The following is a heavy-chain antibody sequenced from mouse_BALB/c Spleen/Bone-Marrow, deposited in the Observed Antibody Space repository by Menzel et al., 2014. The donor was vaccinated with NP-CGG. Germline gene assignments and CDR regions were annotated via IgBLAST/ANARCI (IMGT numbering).Heavy chain of an antibody. D-gene: IGHD2-4*01. J-gene: IGHJ4*01. V-gene: IGHV2-6-7*01. CDR2: IWGDGST. Sequence: VKLVESGPGLVSPSQSLSITCTVSGFSLTGYGVNWVRPPPGKGLEWLGMIWGDGSTDYNSALKSRLSISKDNSKSQVFLKMNSLQTDDTARYYCARGEDYDDYYAMDYWGQGTSVTVSS. CDR1: GFSLTGYG. CDR3: ARGEDYDDYYAMDY.